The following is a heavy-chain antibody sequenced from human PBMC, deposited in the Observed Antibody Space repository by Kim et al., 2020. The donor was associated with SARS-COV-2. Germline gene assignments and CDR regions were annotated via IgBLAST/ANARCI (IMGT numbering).Heavy chain of an antibody. CDR2: INPSGGST. V-gene: IGHV1-46*01. D-gene: IGHD5-12*01. CDR3: ARRIKHDSGYDFFAFDI. CDR1: GYTFTSYY. Sequence: ASVKVSCKASGYTFTSYYMHWVRQAPGQGLEWMGIINPSGGSTSYAQKFQGRVTMTRDTSTSTVYMELSSLRSEDTAVYYCARRIKHDSGYDFFAFDIWGQGTMVTVSS. J-gene: IGHJ3*02.